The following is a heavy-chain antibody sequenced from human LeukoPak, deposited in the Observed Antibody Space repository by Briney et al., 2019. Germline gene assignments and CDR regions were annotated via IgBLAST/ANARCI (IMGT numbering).Heavy chain of an antibody. CDR1: GGTFSSYA. CDR3: ARAGKPRLDWYFDL. J-gene: IGHJ2*01. D-gene: IGHD3-9*01. V-gene: IGHV1-69*13. Sequence: GASVKVSCKASGGTFSSYAISWVRQAPGQGLEWMGGIIPIFGTANCAQKFQGRVTITADESTSTAYMELSSLRSEDTAVYYCARAGKPRLDWYFDLWGRGTLVTVSS. CDR2: IIPIFGTA.